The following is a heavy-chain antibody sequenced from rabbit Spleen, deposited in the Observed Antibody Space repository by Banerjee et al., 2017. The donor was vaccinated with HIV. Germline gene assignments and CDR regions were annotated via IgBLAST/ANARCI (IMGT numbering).Heavy chain of an antibody. D-gene: IGHD6-1*01. CDR3: ARSFYTYGYSLYTYPTYLHL. V-gene: IGHV1S7*01. CDR2: IDPVFGST. CDR1: AFDFSSGG. Sequence: QLKESGGGLVQPGGSLKLSCKASAFDFSSGGVSWVRQAPGKGLEWIGYIDPVFGSTYYASWVNGRFTISSHNAQNTLYLQLNSLTAADTATYFCARSFYTYGYSLYTYPTYLHLWGQGTLVTVS. J-gene: IGHJ4*01.